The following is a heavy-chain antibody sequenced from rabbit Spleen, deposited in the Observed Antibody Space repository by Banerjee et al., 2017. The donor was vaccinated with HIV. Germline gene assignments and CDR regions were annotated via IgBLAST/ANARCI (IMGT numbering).Heavy chain of an antibody. CDR1: GLDFSGDSY. D-gene: IGHD1-1*01. CDR2: IDIGASAFT. J-gene: IGHJ4*01. CDR3: ARDLVAVIGWNFNL. Sequence: QSLEESGGDLVKPGASLTLTCKASGLDFSGDSYDSYMCWVHQASGKGLEWIACIDIGASAFTYFASWAKGRFTISKTSSTTVTLQMTSLTAADTATYFCARDLVAVIGWNFNLWGPGTLVTVS. V-gene: IGHV1S40*01.